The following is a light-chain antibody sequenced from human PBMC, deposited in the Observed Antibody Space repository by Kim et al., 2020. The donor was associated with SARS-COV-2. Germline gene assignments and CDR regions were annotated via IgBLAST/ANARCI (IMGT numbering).Light chain of an antibody. CDR1: SLRSYY. CDR2: GKN. Sequence: SSELTQDPAVSVALGQTVRITCQGDSLRSYYATWYQQKPGQAPILVIYGKNNRASGIPDRFSGSSSGNTASLTITGTQAGDEADYYCNSRDNNDNVLFGG. J-gene: IGLJ2*01. V-gene: IGLV3-19*01. CDR3: NSRDNNDNVL.